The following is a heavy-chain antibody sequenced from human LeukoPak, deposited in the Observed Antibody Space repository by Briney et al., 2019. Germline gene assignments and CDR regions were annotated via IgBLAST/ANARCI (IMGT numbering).Heavy chain of an antibody. J-gene: IGHJ4*02. Sequence: GSLRLSCSASGXTFSNYARSWVRQAPGKGLEWVSAITATSGRTSYADSVKGRFTISRDNSKNTLYLRMSTLRAEDTATYYCAKGYSSTWYGSYFDSWGQGTLVTVSS. V-gene: IGHV3-23*01. CDR1: GXTFSNYA. CDR3: AKGYSSTWYGSYFDS. CDR2: ITATSGRT. D-gene: IGHD6-13*01.